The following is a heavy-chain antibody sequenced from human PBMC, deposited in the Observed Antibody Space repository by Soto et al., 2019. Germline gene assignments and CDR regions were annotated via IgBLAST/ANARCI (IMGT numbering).Heavy chain of an antibody. Sequence: QVQLVQSGAEVKKPGSSVKVSCKASGGTFSSYAISWVRQAPGQGLEWMGGIIPIFGTANYAQKFQGRVMITADESTSTAYMELSILRSEDTAVYYCARIIVVVPAAHRGADAFDIWGQGTMVTVSS. CDR2: IIPIFGTA. CDR1: GGTFSSYA. CDR3: ARIIVVVPAAHRGADAFDI. V-gene: IGHV1-69*01. D-gene: IGHD2-2*01. J-gene: IGHJ3*02.